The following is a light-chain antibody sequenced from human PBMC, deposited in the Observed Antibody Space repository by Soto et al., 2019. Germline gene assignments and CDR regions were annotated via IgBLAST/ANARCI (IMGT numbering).Light chain of an antibody. Sequence: DIVLMQSPGTLSLSPGERATLSCRASQSVSSNYLAWYQQRPGQAPRLLIYGASTRATGIPDRFSGSGSGTDFTLTISRLEPEDSAVYYCQQRSNWPSITFGQGTRLEIK. CDR3: QQRSNWPSIT. J-gene: IGKJ5*01. CDR2: GAS. V-gene: IGKV3D-20*02. CDR1: QSVSSNY.